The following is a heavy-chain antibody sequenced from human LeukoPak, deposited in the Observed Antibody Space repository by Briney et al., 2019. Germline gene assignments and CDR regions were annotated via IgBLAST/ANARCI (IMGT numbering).Heavy chain of an antibody. CDR1: GGSFSGYY. CDR2: INHSGST. CDR3: ARETPGYCSSTSCWGYWFDP. D-gene: IGHD2-2*03. Sequence: KTSETLSLTCAVYGGSFSGYYWSWIRQPPGKGLEWIGEINHSGSTNYNPSLKSRVTISVDTSKNQFSLTLSSVTAADTAVYYCARETPGYCSSTSCWGYWFDPWGQGTLVTVSS. V-gene: IGHV4-34*01. J-gene: IGHJ5*02.